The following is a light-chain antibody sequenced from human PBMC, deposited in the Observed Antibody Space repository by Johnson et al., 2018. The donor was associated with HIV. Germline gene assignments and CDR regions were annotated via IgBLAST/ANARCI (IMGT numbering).Light chain of an antibody. CDR3: GTWDSSLSAGRYV. CDR1: SSNIGNNY. V-gene: IGLV1-51*01. J-gene: IGLJ1*01. Sequence: QSVLTQPPSVSAAPGQKVTISCSGSSSNIGNNYVSWYQQLPGTAPKLLIYDNNKRPSEIPDRFSGSKSGTSATLGITGLQTGDEADYYCGTWDSSLSAGRYVCGTETKVTF. CDR2: DNN.